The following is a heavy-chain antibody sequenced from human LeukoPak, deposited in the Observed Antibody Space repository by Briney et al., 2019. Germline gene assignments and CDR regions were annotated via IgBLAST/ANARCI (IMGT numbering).Heavy chain of an antibody. D-gene: IGHD2-15*01. CDR1: GFTFSSYG. CDR3: AKDHHRYCSGGSCSNSDY. CDR2: IRYDGSNK. Sequence: PGGSLRLSCAASGFTFSSYGMHWVRQAPGKGLEWVAFIRYDGSNKYYADSVKGRFTISRDNSKNTLYLQMNSLRAEDTAVYYCAKDHHRYCSGGSCSNSDYWGQGTLVTVSS. J-gene: IGHJ4*02. V-gene: IGHV3-30*02.